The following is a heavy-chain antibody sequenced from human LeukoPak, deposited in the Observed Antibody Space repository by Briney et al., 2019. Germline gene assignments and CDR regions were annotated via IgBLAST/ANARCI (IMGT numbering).Heavy chain of an antibody. CDR1: GFTFSRTW. Sequence: GGSLRLFCAASGFTFSRTWMSWVRQAPGKGLEWVANINGDGSEEYHLDSVKGRFTISRSNARNSLYLQMNSLRAEDTAVYYCARDPDSDNAWGWFDSWGQGAVVTVSS. V-gene: IGHV3-7*01. J-gene: IGHJ5*01. CDR3: ARDPDSDNAWGWFDS. D-gene: IGHD3-16*01. CDR2: INGDGSEE.